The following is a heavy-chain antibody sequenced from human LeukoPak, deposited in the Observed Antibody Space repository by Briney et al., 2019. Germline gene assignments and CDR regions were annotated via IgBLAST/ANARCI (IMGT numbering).Heavy chain of an antibody. CDR1: GFTFSSYA. Sequence: PGGSLRLSCAASGFTFSSYAMSWVRQAPGKGLEWVSAISGSGGSTYYADSVKGRFTLSRDNSKNTLYLQMNSLRAEDTAVYYCAKNRKLERLLFYFDYWGQGTLVTVSS. J-gene: IGHJ4*02. D-gene: IGHD1-1*01. CDR2: ISGSGGST. CDR3: AKNRKLERLLFYFDY. V-gene: IGHV3-23*01.